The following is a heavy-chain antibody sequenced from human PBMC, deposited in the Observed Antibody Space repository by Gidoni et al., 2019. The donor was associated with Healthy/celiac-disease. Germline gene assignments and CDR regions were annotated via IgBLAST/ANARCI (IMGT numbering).Heavy chain of an antibody. CDR3: ASMPGIAAAGTGAY. D-gene: IGHD6-13*01. V-gene: IGHV4-34*01. J-gene: IGHJ4*02. CDR2: INHSGST. CDR1: GGSFSGYY. Sequence: QVQLQQWGAGLLKPSETLSLTCAVYGGSFSGYYWSWIRQPPGKGLEWIGEINHSGSTNYNPSLKSRVTISVDTSKNQFSLKLSSVTAADTAVYYCASMPGIAAAGTGAYWGQGTLVTVSS.